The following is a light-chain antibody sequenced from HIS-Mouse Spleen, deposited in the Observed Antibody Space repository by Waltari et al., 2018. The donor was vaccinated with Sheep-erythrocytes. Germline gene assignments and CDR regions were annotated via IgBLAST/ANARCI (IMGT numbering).Light chain of an antibody. CDR3: CSYAGSSTWV. V-gene: IGLV2-23*01. CDR1: ISDVGSYNL. CDR2: EGS. Sequence: QSALTQPASVSGSPGQSITISCTGTISDVGSYNLVSRYQQHPGKAPKLMIYEGSKRPSGVSNRFSGSKSGNTASLTISGLQAEDEADYYCCSYAGSSTWVFGGGTKLTVL. J-gene: IGLJ3*02.